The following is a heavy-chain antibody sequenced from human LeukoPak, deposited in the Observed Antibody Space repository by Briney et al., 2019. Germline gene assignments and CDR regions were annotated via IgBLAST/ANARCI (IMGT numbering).Heavy chain of an antibody. J-gene: IGHJ3*02. D-gene: IGHD3-22*01. V-gene: IGHV3-23*01. Sequence: GGSLRLSCAASGFTFSSYAMSWVRQAPGKGLEWVSAISGSGGSTYYADSVKGRFTISRDNSKNTLYLQMNSLRAEDTAVYYCAEGSLTMIVVAGAFDIWGQGTMVTVSS. CDR2: ISGSGGST. CDR1: GFTFSSYA. CDR3: AEGSLTMIVVAGAFDI.